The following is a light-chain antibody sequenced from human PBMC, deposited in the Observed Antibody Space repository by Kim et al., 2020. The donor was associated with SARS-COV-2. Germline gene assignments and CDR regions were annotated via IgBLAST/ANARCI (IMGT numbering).Light chain of an antibody. CDR3: HQFNNWPHT. Sequence: SVSPGERAPPSFRASQSVSSNVAWYRQKPCQAPRLLIYGASTRAAVIPTRLSGSGSGTEFTLTISSLQSEDFAIYYCHQFNNWPHTFGQGTKLEI. V-gene: IGKV3-15*01. J-gene: IGKJ2*01. CDR1: QSVSSN. CDR2: GAS.